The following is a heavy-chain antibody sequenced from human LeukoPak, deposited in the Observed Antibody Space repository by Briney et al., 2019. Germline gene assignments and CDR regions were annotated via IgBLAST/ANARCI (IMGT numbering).Heavy chain of an antibody. CDR1: GFNLNSYL. CDR2: IKKDGSEE. CDR3: ARSNPNRNALDL. D-gene: IGHD1-14*01. J-gene: IGHJ3*01. Sequence: QPGGSLRLSCAASGFNLNSYLMSWVRQAPGRGLEWVANIKKDGSEENYLDSVKGRFTVSRDNAKNSLYLQMNSLRGEDTAIYYCARSNPNRNALDLWGQETMVTISS. V-gene: IGHV3-7*01.